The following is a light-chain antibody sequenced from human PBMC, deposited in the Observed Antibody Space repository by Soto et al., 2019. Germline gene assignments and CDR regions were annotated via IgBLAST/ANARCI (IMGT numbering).Light chain of an antibody. CDR1: SSHIGSNY. Sequence: QLVLTQPPSASGTPGQRVTISCSGSSSHIGSNYVYWYQQLPGTAPKLLIYSNNQRPSGVPDRFSGSKSGTSASLAISGLRSEDEADYYCAAWDDSLSGVVFGGGTKLTVL. CDR3: AAWDDSLSGVV. J-gene: IGLJ2*01. V-gene: IGLV1-47*02. CDR2: SNN.